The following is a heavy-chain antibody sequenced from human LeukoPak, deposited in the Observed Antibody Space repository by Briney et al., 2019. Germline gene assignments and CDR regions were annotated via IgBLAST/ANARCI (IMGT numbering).Heavy chain of an antibody. Sequence: GGSLRLSCAASGFTFSSYAMSWVRQAPGKGLEWVSSISGSGGSTYYADSVRGRFTVSRDNSRNTLALQMNSLRAEDTALYYCAGSPTVDAAFDIWGQGTMVTVSS. D-gene: IGHD4-23*01. CDR1: GFTFSSYA. V-gene: IGHV3-23*01. CDR3: AGSPTVDAAFDI. CDR2: ISGSGGST. J-gene: IGHJ3*02.